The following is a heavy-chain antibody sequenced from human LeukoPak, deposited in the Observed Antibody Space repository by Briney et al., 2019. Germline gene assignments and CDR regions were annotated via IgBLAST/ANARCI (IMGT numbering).Heavy chain of an antibody. CDR3: ARRPFGDNCFDP. CDR1: GGSISSSSCY. D-gene: IGHD3-10*01. J-gene: IGHJ5*02. Sequence: SETLSLTCTVSGGSISSSSCYRGWIRQPPGKGLEWIGSIYYSGRTYYNPSLKSRVTISVDTFKNQFSLKLSSVTAADTAVYYCARRPFGDNCFDPWGQGTLVTVSS. V-gene: IGHV4-39*01. CDR2: IYYSGRT.